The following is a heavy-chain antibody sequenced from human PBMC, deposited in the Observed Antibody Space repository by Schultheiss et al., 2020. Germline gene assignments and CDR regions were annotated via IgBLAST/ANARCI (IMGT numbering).Heavy chain of an antibody. D-gene: IGHD3-9*01. V-gene: IGHV3-66*01. CDR3: ARDWYDILTGPSREIDY. CDR2: IYSGGST. J-gene: IGHJ4*02. Sequence: GGSLRLSCAASGFTVSSNYMSWVRQAPGKGLEWVSVIYSGGSTYYADSVKGRFTISRDNSKNTLYLQMNSLRAEDTAVYYCARDWYDILTGPSREIDYWGQGTLVTVSS. CDR1: GFTVSSNY.